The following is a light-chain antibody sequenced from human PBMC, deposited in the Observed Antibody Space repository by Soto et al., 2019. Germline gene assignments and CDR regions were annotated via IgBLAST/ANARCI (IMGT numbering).Light chain of an antibody. CDR3: LQDYNYPVT. CDR1: QAIRND. CDR2: AAF. V-gene: IGKV1-6*01. Sequence: AIQMTQFPSSLSASVGDRVTITCRASQAIRNDLAWYQLKPGKAPRLLIYAAFSLQSGVPSRFSGSGSGTDFTLTISSLQPEDFATYFCLQDYNYPVTFGGGTKVEIK. J-gene: IGKJ4*01.